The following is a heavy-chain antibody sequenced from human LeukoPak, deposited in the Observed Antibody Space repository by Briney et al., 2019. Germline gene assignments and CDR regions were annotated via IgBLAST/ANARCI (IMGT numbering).Heavy chain of an antibody. CDR3: ARGDNSAFDI. D-gene: IGHD3-22*01. V-gene: IGHV3-7*04. J-gene: IGHJ3*02. CDR2: IKQGESER. Sequence: GGSLRLSCAASGFTFSSYAMSWVRQAPGKGLEWVASIKQGESERYYVDSVNGRFTISRDNAKNSLYLQMNSLRAEDTAVYYCARGDNSAFDIWGQGTMVTVSS. CDR1: GFTFSSYA.